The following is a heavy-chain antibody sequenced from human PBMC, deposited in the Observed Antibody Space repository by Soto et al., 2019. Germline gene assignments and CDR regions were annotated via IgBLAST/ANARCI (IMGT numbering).Heavy chain of an antibody. V-gene: IGHV3-7*05. Sequence: EEQLVESGGGLVQPGGSLRLSCVASGFTFSDYYMSWVRQTPGKGLEWVAYINQDGSAKSYVGSVTGRFTISRDNAKNSLSLQMDSLRADDAAVYYCARWNGGFGPWGQGTLVTVSS. D-gene: IGHD1-1*01. CDR1: GFTFSDYY. CDR3: ARWNGGFGP. CDR2: INQDGSAK. J-gene: IGHJ5*02.